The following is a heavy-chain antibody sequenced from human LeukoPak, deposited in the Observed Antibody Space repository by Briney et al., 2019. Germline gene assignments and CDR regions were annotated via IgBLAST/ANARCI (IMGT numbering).Heavy chain of an antibody. Sequence: GGSLRLSCAASGFTFSSYGMHWVRQAPGKGLEWVAVISYDGSNKYYADSVKGRFTISRDNSKNTLYLQMNSLRAEDTAVYYCAKDRGYSSGWYGWGQGTLVTVSS. D-gene: IGHD6-19*01. CDR2: ISYDGSNK. CDR3: AKDRGYSSGWYG. J-gene: IGHJ4*02. V-gene: IGHV3-30*18. CDR1: GFTFSSYG.